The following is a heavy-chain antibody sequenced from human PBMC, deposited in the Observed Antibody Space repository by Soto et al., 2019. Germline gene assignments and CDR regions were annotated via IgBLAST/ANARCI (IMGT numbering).Heavy chain of an antibody. Sequence: EVQLVESGGGLVQPGRSLRLSCAASGFTFDNYGMHWVRQAPGKGLEWVSGISWSSESIVYADSVKGRFTISRDNAKNSLYLQLNGLGVEDTGFYYCAKGARGYSLVYSDSWGQGTLVTVSS. CDR1: GFTFDNYG. D-gene: IGHD5-18*01. CDR2: ISWSSESI. V-gene: IGHV3-9*01. J-gene: IGHJ4*02. CDR3: AKGARGYSLVYSDS.